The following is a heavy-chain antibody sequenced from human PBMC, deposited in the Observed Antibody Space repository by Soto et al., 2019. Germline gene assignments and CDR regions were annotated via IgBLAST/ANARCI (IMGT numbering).Heavy chain of an antibody. CDR2: ISSSSSTI. V-gene: IGHV3-48*02. D-gene: IGHD3-10*01. Sequence: GGSLRLSCAASGFTFSSYSMNWVRQAPGKGLEWVSYISSSSSTIYYADSVKGRLTISRDNAKNSLYLQMNSLRDEDTAVYYCARDSSIYGSGNYYGMDVWGQGTTVTVCS. CDR3: ARDSSIYGSGNYYGMDV. J-gene: IGHJ6*02. CDR1: GFTFSSYS.